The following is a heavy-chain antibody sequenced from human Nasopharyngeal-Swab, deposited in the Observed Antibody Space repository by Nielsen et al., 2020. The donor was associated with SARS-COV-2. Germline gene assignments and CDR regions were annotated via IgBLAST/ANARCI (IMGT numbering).Heavy chain of an antibody. V-gene: IGHV1-8*01. CDR3: ARFPAAGYYDSSGYYYWYFDL. CDR1: GYTFTSYD. CDR2: MYPNSGNT. D-gene: IGHD3-22*01. J-gene: IGHJ2*01. Sequence: ASVKVSCKASGYTFTSYDINWVRQATGQGLEWMGWMYPNSGNTGYAQKFQGRVTMTRNTSISTAYMDLSSLRSEDTSVYYCARFPAAGYYDSSGYYYWYFDLWGRGTLVTVSS.